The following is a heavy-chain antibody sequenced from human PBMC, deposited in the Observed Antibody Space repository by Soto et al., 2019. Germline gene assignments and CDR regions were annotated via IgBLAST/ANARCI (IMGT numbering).Heavy chain of an antibody. CDR1: GFTFSSYW. CDR3: ARYLLGYYYYYMDV. D-gene: IGHD2-15*01. J-gene: IGHJ6*03. CDR2: IKQDGSEK. V-gene: IGHV3-7*01. Sequence: GGSLRLSCAASGFTFSSYWMSWVRQAPGKGLEWVANIKQDGSEKYYVDSVKGRFTISRDNAKNSLYLQMNSLRAEDTAVYYCARYLLGYYYYYMDVRAKRTTVTVSS.